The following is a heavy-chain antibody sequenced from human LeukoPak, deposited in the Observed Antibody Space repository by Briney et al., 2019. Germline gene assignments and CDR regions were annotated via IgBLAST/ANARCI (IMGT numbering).Heavy chain of an antibody. Sequence: GGSLRLSCAASGFTFSSYSMTWVRQAPGKGLEWVAFIRYDGSNKYYADSVKGRFTISRDNSKNTLYLQMNSLRAEDTAVYYCAKEYCSSTSCYTGWFDPWGQGTLVTVSS. CDR2: IRYDGSNK. CDR1: GFTFSSYS. J-gene: IGHJ5*02. D-gene: IGHD2-2*02. V-gene: IGHV3-30*02. CDR3: AKEYCSSTSCYTGWFDP.